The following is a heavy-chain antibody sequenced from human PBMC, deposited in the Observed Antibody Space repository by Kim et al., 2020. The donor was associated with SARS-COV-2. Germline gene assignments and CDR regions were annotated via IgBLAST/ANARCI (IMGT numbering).Heavy chain of an antibody. CDR1: GFSFSTYD. CDR2: MSGSGGGT. CDR3: AKGPVVEI. Sequence: RGSLRLSCAASGFSFSTYDMSWVRQAPGKGLEWVSGMSGSGGGTYYADSVKGRFTISRDSSKNTVYLQMSTLRAEDTAVYYCAKGPVVEIWGQGTLVTVSS. V-gene: IGHV3-23*01. J-gene: IGHJ4*02. D-gene: IGHD3-22*01.